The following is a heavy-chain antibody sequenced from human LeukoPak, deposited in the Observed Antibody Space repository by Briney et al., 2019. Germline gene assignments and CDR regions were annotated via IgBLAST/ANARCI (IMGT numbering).Heavy chain of an antibody. CDR3: ARGSYYDSSGSLDS. J-gene: IGHJ4*02. CDR2: ISGSGGNT. CDR1: GFTFSSYA. Sequence: GGSLRLSCAASGFTFSSYAINWVRQAPGKGLEWVSGISGSGGNTYYADSVKGRFTISRDYSKNTLYLQMNSLRAEDTAVYYCARGSYYDSSGSLDSWGQGTLVTVSS. D-gene: IGHD3-22*01. V-gene: IGHV3-23*01.